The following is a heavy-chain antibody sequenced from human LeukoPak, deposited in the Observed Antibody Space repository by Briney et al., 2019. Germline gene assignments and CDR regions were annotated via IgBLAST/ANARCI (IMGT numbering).Heavy chain of an antibody. CDR3: ARPGSRTIAAAGTGYFQH. D-gene: IGHD6-13*01. V-gene: IGHV3-23*01. J-gene: IGHJ1*01. CDR2: ISGSGGST. CDR1: GFTFSTYG. Sequence: GGSLRLSCAASGFTFSTYGMSWVRQAPGKGLEWVSGISGSGGSTFYADSVKGRFTISRDNSKNTLYLQMNSLRAEDTAVYYCARPGSRTIAAAGTGYFQHWGQGTLVTVSS.